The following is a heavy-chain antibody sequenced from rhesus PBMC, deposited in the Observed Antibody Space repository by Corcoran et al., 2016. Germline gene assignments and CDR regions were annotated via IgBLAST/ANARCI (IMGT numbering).Heavy chain of an antibody. D-gene: IGHD6-31*01. CDR2: IYWDDDK. Sequence: QVTLKESGPALVKPTQTLTLTCTFPGFSLSTSGMGGGWIRQPPGKTLEWLAHIYWDDDKRYSTSLKSRLTISKDTSKNQVVLTMTNMDPVDTATYYCARNRRQRLSDYWGQGVLVTVSS. J-gene: IGHJ4*01. CDR1: GFSLSTSGMG. V-gene: IGHV2-1*01. CDR3: ARNRRQRLSDY.